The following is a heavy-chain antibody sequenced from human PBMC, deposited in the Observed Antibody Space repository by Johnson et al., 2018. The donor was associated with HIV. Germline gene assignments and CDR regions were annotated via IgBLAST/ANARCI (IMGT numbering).Heavy chain of an antibody. V-gene: IGHV3-23*04. Sequence: VQLVESGGGLIQPGGSLRLSCAASGFTFGSYAISWVRQAPGKGLEWVSAISESGNPTNYADSVKGRFIISRDNSKNTASLQMSSLRAEDTAVYYCAKAISGGSWAFDIWGQGTMVTAS. CDR3: AKAISGGSWAFDI. CDR1: GFTFGSYA. CDR2: ISESGNPT. D-gene: IGHD6-13*01. J-gene: IGHJ3*02.